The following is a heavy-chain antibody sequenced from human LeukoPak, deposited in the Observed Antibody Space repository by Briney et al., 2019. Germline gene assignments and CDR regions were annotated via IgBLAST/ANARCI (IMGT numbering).Heavy chain of an antibody. V-gene: IGHV3-33*01. J-gene: IGHJ3*01. CDR3: ARDMGASHIRPLDV. Sequence: GRSLRLSCAASGFSFNTYDMHWVRQTPGQGLEWVAVLWSDGINKNYADSVKGRFTMSRDNSKNTLYLEMNSLRAEDTAVYYCARDMGASHIRPLDVWGQGTVVTVSS. CDR1: GFSFNTYD. CDR2: LWSDGINK.